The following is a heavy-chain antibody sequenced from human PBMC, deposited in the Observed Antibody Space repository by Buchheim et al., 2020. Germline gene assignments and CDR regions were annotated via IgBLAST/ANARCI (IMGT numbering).Heavy chain of an antibody. J-gene: IGHJ6*02. CDR3: TKAYYYGSGDYYSRMGYFFGMDV. V-gene: IGHV3-30*18. CDR2: ISYDGSKK. Sequence: QVQVVESGGGVVQPGGSPRLSCGASGFNFKKYGMHWVRQAPGKGLEWVAVISYDGSKKFYGDSVKGRFNISRDNSKNMVYLQMSSLRAEDTAVYYCTKAYYYGSGDYYSRMGYFFGMDVWGPGTT. CDR1: GFNFKKYG. D-gene: IGHD3-10*01.